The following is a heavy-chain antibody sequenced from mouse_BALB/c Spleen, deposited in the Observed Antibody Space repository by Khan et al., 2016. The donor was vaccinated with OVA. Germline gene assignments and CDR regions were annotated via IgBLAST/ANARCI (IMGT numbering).Heavy chain of an antibody. CDR1: GFTFSNYA. CDR2: ISSGGSYT. CDR3: ARELLSTVVAAPFAY. V-gene: IGHV5-9-3*01. Sequence: EVELVESGGGLVKPGGSLKLSCAASGFTFSNYAMSWVRQTPEKRLEWVATISSGGSYTYYPDSVQGRFTISRDNAKNPLYLQMSSLRTEDTAIYFCARELLSTVVAAPFAYWGQGTLVTVSA. D-gene: IGHD1-1*01. J-gene: IGHJ3*01.